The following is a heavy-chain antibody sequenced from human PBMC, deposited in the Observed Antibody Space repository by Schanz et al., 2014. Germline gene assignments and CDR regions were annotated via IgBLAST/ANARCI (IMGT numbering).Heavy chain of an antibody. CDR3: ASDFWSGYSHYYYGLDV. Sequence: QVQLVQSGADVKKPGASVKVSCKASGYTLTAYYMHWVRQAPGQGLEWMGWINPDSGGTNYAQKFQGWVTMTRDMSINTAYMELSRLRSDDSAVYYCASDFWSGYSHYYYGLDVWGQGTTVTVSS. CDR2: INPDSGGT. V-gene: IGHV1-2*04. CDR1: GYTLTAYY. J-gene: IGHJ6*02. D-gene: IGHD3-3*01.